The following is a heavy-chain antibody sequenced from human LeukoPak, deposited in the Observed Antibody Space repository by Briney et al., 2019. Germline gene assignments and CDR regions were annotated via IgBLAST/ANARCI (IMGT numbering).Heavy chain of an antibody. V-gene: IGHV3-23*01. Sequence: PGGSLRLSCAASGFTFSSYAMSWVRQAPGKGLEWVSAISGSGGSTYYADSVKGRFTISRDNSKNTLYLQMNSLRAEDTAVYYCAKGFFGPGWSWGSFDEHYFDYWGQGTLVTVSS. CDR2: ISGSGGST. CDR1: GFTFSSYA. CDR3: AKGFFGPGWSWGSFDEHYFDY. J-gene: IGHJ4*02. D-gene: IGHD3-16*01.